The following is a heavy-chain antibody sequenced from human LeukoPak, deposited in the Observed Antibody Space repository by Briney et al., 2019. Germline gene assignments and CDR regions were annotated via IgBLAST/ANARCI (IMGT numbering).Heavy chain of an antibody. CDR1: GYTFTIYA. J-gene: IGHJ4*02. CDR2: INAGNGNA. D-gene: IGHD2-2*01. V-gene: IGHV1-3*01. CDR3: ARDVVPAGVGTFDY. Sequence: ASVTVSCTASGYTFTIYAMHWVRQAPGQRLEWMGWINAGNGNAKYSQKFQGRVTITRDTSASTAYMELSSLRSEDTAVYYCARDVVPAGVGTFDYWGQGTLVTVSS.